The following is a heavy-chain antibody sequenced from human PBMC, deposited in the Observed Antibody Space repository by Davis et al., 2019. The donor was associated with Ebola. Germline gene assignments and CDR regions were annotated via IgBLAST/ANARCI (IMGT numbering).Heavy chain of an antibody. CDR1: GFTFSSYW. Sequence: GESLKISCAASGFTFSSYWMHWVRLAPGKGLVWVSRIKSDGSSTNYADSVKGRFTISRDNAKNTLYLQMDSLRAEDTAKYYCARDRSILVVANFDSWGQGTLVTVSS. CDR3: ARDRSILVVANFDS. CDR2: IKSDGSST. D-gene: IGHD2-21*01. J-gene: IGHJ4*02. V-gene: IGHV3-74*01.